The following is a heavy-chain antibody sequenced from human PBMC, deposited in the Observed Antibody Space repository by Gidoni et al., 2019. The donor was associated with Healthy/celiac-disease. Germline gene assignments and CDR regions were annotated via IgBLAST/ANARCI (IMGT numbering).Heavy chain of an antibody. V-gene: IGHV3-33*01. D-gene: IGHD5-18*01. Sequence: QVQLVESGGGVVQPGRSLRLSCAASGFTFSSYGMHWVRQAPGKGLEWVAVIWYDGSNKYYADSVKGRFTISRDNSKNTLYLQMNSLRAEDTAVYYCARESGYSYGFGLFDYWGQGTLVTVSS. CDR2: IWYDGSNK. CDR1: GFTFSSYG. J-gene: IGHJ4*02. CDR3: ARESGYSYGFGLFDY.